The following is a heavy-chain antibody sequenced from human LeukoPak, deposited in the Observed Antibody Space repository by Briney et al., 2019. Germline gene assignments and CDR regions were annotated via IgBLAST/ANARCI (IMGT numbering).Heavy chain of an antibody. D-gene: IGHD6-19*01. CDR1: GYXFTSXD. CDR2: MNPNSGNT. V-gene: IGHV1-8*02. Sequence: GYXFTSXDXXWVRXXTXQXXXXXXWMNPNSGNTGYTQKFQGRVTMTTDTSTSTAYMELRSLRSDDTAVYYCARIGYGGWPIQIDYWGQGTLVTVSS. J-gene: IGHJ4*02. CDR3: ARIGYGGWPIQIDY.